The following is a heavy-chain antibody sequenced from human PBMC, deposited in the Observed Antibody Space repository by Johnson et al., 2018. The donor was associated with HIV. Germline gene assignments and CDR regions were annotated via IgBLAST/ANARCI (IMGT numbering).Heavy chain of an antibody. J-gene: IGHJ3*02. D-gene: IGHD3-22*01. CDR1: GFTFSDYY. CDR3: ARGMYYYDTSGYLIRPRAFDI. V-gene: IGHV3-11*01. CDR2: INWSGGGT. Sequence: QVQLVESGGGLAKPGGSLRLSCAASGFTFSDYYMSWIRQAPGKGLEWVSGINWSGGGTAYADSVKDRFTVSSDNAKNSLYLQMNSLRAEDTALYYCARGMYYYDTSGYLIRPRAFDIWGQGTVVTVSS.